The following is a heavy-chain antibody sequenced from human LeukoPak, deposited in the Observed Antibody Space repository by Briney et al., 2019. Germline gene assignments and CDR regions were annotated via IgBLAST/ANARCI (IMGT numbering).Heavy chain of an antibody. CDR3: ARVVGGGYYDAFDI. V-gene: IGHV1-69*05. CDR1: GGTFSSYA. J-gene: IGHJ3*02. CDR2: IIPIFGTA. D-gene: IGHD3-16*01. Sequence: VASVKVSCKASGGTFSSYAISWVRQAPGQGLEWMGGIIPIFGTANYAQKFQGRVTITTDESTSTAYMELSSLRSEDTAVYYCARVVGGGYYDAFDIWGQGTMVTVSS.